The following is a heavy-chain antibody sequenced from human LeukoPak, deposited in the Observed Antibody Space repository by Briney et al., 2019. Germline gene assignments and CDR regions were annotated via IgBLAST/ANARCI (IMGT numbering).Heavy chain of an antibody. D-gene: IGHD6-19*01. J-gene: IGHJ4*02. CDR1: GFTFSSYE. CDR3: AKEGGRGWDPSYFDY. CDR2: ISSSGSTI. Sequence: GGSLRLSCAASGFTFSSYEMNWVRQAPGKGLEWVSYISSSGSTIYYADSVKGRFTISRDNAKNSLYLQMNSLRAEDTAVYYCAKEGGRGWDPSYFDYWGQGTLATVSS. V-gene: IGHV3-48*03.